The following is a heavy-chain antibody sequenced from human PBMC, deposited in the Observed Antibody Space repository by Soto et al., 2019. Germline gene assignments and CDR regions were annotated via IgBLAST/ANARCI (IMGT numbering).Heavy chain of an antibody. D-gene: IGHD5-18*01. J-gene: IGHJ2*01. CDR2: ISGSGGST. CDR3: ATGGYSYGFVTEHWYADL. V-gene: IGHV3-23*01. CDR1: GLTVSSSY. Sequence: GGSLRLSCAASGLTVSSSYMSWVRQAPGKGLQWVSAISGSGGSTYYADSVKGRFTISRDNSKNTLYLQMNSLRAEDTAVYYCATGGYSYGFVTEHWYADLWGRGILVTVSS.